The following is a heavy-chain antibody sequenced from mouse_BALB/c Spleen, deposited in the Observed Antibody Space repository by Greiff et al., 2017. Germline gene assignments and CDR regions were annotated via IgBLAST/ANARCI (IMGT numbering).Heavy chain of an antibody. CDR1: GFSLTSYG. D-gene: IGHD4-1*01. V-gene: IGHV2-2*02. J-gene: IGHJ4*01. CDR2: IWSGGST. Sequence: VHLVESGPGLVQPSQCLSITCTVSGFSLTSYGVHWVRQSPGKGLEWLGVIWSGGSTDYNAAFISRLSISKDNSKSQVFFKMNSLQANDTAIYYCARTGAGAMDYWGQGTSVTVSS. CDR3: ARTGAGAMDY.